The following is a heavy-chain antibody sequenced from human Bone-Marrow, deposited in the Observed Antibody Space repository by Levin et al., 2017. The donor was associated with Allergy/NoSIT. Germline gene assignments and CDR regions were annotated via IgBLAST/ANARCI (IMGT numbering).Heavy chain of an antibody. Sequence: HAGGSLRLSCAASGFTFISYWMHWVRQVPGKGLVWVARINSDGNRPSYADSVKGRFTISRDNVKNTLYLQMNSLRAEDTAVYYCASQGSSGWFYWGQGTLVTVSS. V-gene: IGHV3-74*01. J-gene: IGHJ4*02. CDR2: INSDGNRP. CDR3: ASQGSSGWFY. CDR1: GFTFISYW. D-gene: IGHD6-19*01.